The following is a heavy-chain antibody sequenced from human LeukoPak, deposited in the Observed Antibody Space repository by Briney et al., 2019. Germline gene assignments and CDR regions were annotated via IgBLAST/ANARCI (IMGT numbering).Heavy chain of an antibody. Sequence: ASVKVSFKASGYTFTGYYMHWVRQAPGQGLEWMGRINPNSGGTNYAQKFQGRVTMTRDTSISTAYMELSRLRSDDTAVYYCARSYYDILTGYYLLDYWGQGTLVTVSS. CDR3: ARSYYDILTGYYLLDY. CDR1: GYTFTGYY. V-gene: IGHV1-2*06. D-gene: IGHD3-9*01. CDR2: INPNSGGT. J-gene: IGHJ4*02.